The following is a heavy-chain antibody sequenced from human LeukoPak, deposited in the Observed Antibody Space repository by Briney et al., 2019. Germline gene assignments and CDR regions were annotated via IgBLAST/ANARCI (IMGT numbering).Heavy chain of an antibody. Sequence: GGSLRLSCVVSGFTFNIYWMTWVRQAPGKGLEWVARIKPDGTEKHYVDSVKGRLTISRDNAKNSMDLQMNSLRDQDPAMFYCARGGYSTHYLWGPGTPVTVS. J-gene: IGHJ5*02. V-gene: IGHV3-7*01. CDR1: GFTFNIYW. CDR2: IKPDGTEK. D-gene: IGHD2-15*01. CDR3: ARGGYSTHYL.